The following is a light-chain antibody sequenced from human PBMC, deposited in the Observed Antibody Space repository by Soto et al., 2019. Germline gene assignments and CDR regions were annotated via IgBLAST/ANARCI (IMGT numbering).Light chain of an antibody. J-gene: IGLJ2*01. CDR1: SSNIGSNS. Sequence: QAVVTQPPSASGAPGQRVTISCSGSSSNIGSNSVSWYQQLPGTAPKLLIYDNSRRPSGVPDRFSGSKSGTSASLAVSGLQSEDEAEYYCAAWDDSLNGHVVFGGGTKVTVL. CDR3: AAWDDSLNGHVV. V-gene: IGLV1-44*01. CDR2: DNS.